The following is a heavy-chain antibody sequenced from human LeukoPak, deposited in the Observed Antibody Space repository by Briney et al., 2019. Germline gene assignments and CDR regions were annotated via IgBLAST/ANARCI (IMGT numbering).Heavy chain of an antibody. CDR2: IYHSGST. V-gene: IGHV4-30-2*01. CDR3: ARDFWSAYLPPMDV. CDR1: GGSISSGGYY. Sequence: SETLSLTCTVSGGSISSGGYYWSWIRRPPGKGLEWIGYIYHSGSTYYNPSLKSRVTISVDRSKNQFSLKLNSMTAADTAVYYCARDFWSAYLPPMDVWGKGTTVTVSS. D-gene: IGHD3-3*01. J-gene: IGHJ6*03.